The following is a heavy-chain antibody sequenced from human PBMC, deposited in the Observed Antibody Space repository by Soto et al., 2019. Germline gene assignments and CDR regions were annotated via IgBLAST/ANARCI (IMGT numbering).Heavy chain of an antibody. Sequence: SETLSLTCTVSGGSISSGGYYWSWIRQHPGKGLEWIGYIYYSGSTYYNTSLKSRVTISVDTSKNQFSLKLSSVTAADTAVYYCARGSSSWPDAFDIWGQGTMVTVSS. CDR2: IYYSGST. CDR1: GGSISSGGYY. V-gene: IGHV4-31*03. J-gene: IGHJ3*02. D-gene: IGHD6-13*01. CDR3: ARGSSSWPDAFDI.